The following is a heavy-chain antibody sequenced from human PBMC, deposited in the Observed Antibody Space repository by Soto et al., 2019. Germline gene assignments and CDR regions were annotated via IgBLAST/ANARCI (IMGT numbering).Heavy chain of an antibody. V-gene: IGHV4-39*02. D-gene: IGHD1-26*01. CDR1: GGSISSSSYY. CDR3: ATQEVGGSYVYTFDP. J-gene: IGHJ5*02. Sequence: QLQLQESGPGLVKPSETLSLTCTVSGGSISSSSYYWGWIRQPPGKGLEWIGSIYYSGSTYYNPSPRSRVTIPVDTSQNHFSLKLSSVTAADTAVYYCATQEVGGSYVYTFDPWGQGTLVTVSS. CDR2: IYYSGST.